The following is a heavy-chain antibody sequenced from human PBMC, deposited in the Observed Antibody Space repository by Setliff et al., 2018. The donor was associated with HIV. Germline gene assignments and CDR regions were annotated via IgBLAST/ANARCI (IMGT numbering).Heavy chain of an antibody. CDR1: GFTFGNYW. CDR3: ARDATRGGDMDV. Sequence: GGSLRLFCGASGFTFGNYWMTWVRQAPGRGLECVANIKEDGSEKYYVDSVKGRFTISRDNAKDSLYLQMNNLRAEDTAVYYCARDATRGGDMDVWGKGITVTVSS. V-gene: IGHV3-7*01. J-gene: IGHJ6*03. CDR2: IKEDGSEK. D-gene: IGHD2-15*01.